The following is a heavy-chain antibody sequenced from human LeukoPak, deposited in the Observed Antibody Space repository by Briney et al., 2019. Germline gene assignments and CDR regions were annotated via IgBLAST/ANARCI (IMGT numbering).Heavy chain of an antibody. CDR3: LRYCSSISCSS. CDR2: INPKNGDT. J-gene: IGHJ4*02. D-gene: IGHD2-2*01. CDR1: GYTFTGYY. Sequence: PRASVKVSCKASGYTFTGYYIHWVRQAPGQGLEWMGWINPKNGDTSYAQKFQGRVTMTRDTSISTAYAEVRRLESDDTAVYYCLRYCSSISCSSWGQGTLVTVSS. V-gene: IGHV1-2*02.